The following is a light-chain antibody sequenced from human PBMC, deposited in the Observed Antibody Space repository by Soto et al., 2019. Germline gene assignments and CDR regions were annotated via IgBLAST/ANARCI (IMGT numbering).Light chain of an antibody. Sequence: QSVLTQPASVSGSPGQAITVSCTGTSSDIGGYNYVSWYQQHPGKAPKLMVYEVTNRPSGVSDRFSGSKSGNTASLTISGLQADDEGYYYCRSYTSRRTLYVFGTGTMLTVL. J-gene: IGLJ1*01. CDR1: SSDIGGYNY. CDR3: RSYTSRRTLYV. CDR2: EVT. V-gene: IGLV2-14*01.